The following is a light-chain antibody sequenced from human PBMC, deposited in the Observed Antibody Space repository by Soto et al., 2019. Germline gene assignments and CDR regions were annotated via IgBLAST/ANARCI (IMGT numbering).Light chain of an antibody. CDR2: GIS. Sequence: ETVLTQSPGTLSLPPGGRATLSCRASQSLSSAYLAWYQQKPGQAPRLLIYGISNRATGIPDRFSGSGSGTDFTLTISSLEPEDFAVYFCQRYDNSWPTFGGGTKVEIK. CDR3: QRYDNSWPT. CDR1: QSLSSAY. V-gene: IGKV3-20*01. J-gene: IGKJ4*01.